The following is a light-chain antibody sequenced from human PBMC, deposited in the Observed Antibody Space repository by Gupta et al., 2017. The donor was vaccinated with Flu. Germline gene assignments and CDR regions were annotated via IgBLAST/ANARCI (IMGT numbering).Light chain of an antibody. CDR2: ESH. CDR3: GTWDNNLGDWV. V-gene: IGLV1-51*02. CDR1: SSNIGDNY. J-gene: IGLJ3*02. Sequence: KVTISCSGTSSNIGDNYVSWYHQLPGTAPKLLIYESHQRPSGIPDRFSGSKSGTPATLGITGLQTGDEADYYCGTWDNNLGDWVFGGGTKLTVL.